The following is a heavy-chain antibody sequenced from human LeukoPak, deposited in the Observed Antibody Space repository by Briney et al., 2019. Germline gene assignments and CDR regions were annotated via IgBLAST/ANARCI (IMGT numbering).Heavy chain of an antibody. Sequence: GESLKISCKGSGYSFTSYWIGWVRQMPGKGLEWMGIIYPGDSDTRYSPSFQGQVTISADKSISTAYLQWSSLKASDTAMYYCAENTWTSLYYFDYWAQEPWVTVSS. D-gene: IGHD1-20*01. V-gene: IGHV5-51*01. J-gene: IGHJ4*02. CDR3: AENTWTSLYYFDY. CDR1: GYSFTSYW. CDR2: IYPGDSDT.